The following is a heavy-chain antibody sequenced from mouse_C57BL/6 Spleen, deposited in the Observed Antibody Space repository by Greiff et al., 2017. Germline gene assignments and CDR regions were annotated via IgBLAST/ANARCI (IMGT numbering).Heavy chain of an antibody. CDR2: IYPGDGDT. Sequence: QVQLQQSGPELVKPGASVKISCKASGYAFSSSWMNWVKQRPGKGLEWIGRIYPGDGDTNYNGKFKGKATLTADKSSSTAYMQLSSLTSEDSAVYFCARQGDGNYNYFDYWGQGTTLTVSS. V-gene: IGHV1-82*01. CDR3: ARQGDGNYNYFDY. D-gene: IGHD2-1*01. CDR1: GYAFSSSW. J-gene: IGHJ2*01.